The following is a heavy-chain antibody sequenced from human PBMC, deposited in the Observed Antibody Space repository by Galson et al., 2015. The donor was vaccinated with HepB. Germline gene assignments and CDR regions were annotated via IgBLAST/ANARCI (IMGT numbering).Heavy chain of an antibody. CDR1: GFTFSSYG. J-gene: IGHJ4*02. CDR3: ARSLYGSRTRSRFRD. D-gene: IGHD4-23*01. CDR2: IWYDGSNK. Sequence: SLRLSCAASGFTFSSYGMHWVRQAPGKGLEWVAVIWYDGSNKYYADSVKGRFTISRDNSKNTLYLQMNSLRAEDTAVYYCARSLYGSRTRSRFRDWGQGTLVTVSS. V-gene: IGHV3-33*01.